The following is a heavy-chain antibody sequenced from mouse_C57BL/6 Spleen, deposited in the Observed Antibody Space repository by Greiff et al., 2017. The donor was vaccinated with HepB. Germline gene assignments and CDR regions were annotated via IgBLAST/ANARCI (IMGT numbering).Heavy chain of an antibody. J-gene: IGHJ2*01. CDR3: AIGGWDYCVSSPGGY. CDR1: GYTFTSYD. V-gene: IGHV1-85*01. Sequence: VQLQQSGPELVKPGASVKLSCKASGYTFTSYDINWVKQRPGQGLEWIGWIYPRDGSTKYNEKFKGKATLTVDTSSSTAYMELHSLTSEDSAVYFCAIGGWDYCVSSPGGYWGPGTTLTVSS. D-gene: IGHD1-1*01. CDR2: IYPRDGST.